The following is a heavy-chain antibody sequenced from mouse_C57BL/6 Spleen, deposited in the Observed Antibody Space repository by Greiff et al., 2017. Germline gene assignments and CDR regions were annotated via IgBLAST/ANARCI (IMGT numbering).Heavy chain of an antibody. CDR3: ARDDFYCDD. J-gene: IGHJ2*01. Sequence: VQLKQSGPELVKPGASVKISCKASGYTFTDYYMNWVKQSQGKSLEWIGDINPNNGGTSYNQKFKGKATLTVDKSSSTAYMELRSLTSEDSAVYDCARDDFYCDDWGQGTTLTGAS. CDR2: INPNNGGT. V-gene: IGHV1-26*01. D-gene: IGHD2-4*01. CDR1: GYTFTDYY.